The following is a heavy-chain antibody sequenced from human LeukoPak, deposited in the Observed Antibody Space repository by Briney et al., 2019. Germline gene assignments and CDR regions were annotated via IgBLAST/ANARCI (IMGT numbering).Heavy chain of an antibody. J-gene: IGHJ4*02. CDR3: ARNDSSGFSAY. V-gene: IGHV4-38-2*01. CDR2: VYHSGST. D-gene: IGHD3-22*01. CDR1: DYSISSHNY. Sequence: SETLSLTCGLSDYSISSHNYWGWIRQPPGKGLEWIGSVYHSGSTHYSPSLKSRVTISVDTSKNQFSLKLSSVTAADTAVYYCARNDSSGFSAYGGQGTLVTVSS.